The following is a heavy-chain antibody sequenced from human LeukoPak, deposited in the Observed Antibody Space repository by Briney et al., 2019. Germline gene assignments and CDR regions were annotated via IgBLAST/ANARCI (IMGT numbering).Heavy chain of an antibody. J-gene: IGHJ5*02. Sequence: GGSLRLSCAASGFTFSDYYMSWIRQAPGKGLEWVSYISSSGSTIYYAYSVKGRFTISRDNAKNSLYLQMNSLRAEDTAVYYCARERSTSSRNWFDPWGQGTLVTVSS. CDR2: ISSSGSTI. CDR3: ARERSTSSRNWFDP. V-gene: IGHV3-11*01. D-gene: IGHD2-2*01. CDR1: GFTFSDYY.